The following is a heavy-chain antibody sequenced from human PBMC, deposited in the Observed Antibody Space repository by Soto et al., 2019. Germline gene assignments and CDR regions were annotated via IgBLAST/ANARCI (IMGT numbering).Heavy chain of an antibody. CDR1: GFSLTTSGVG. CDR3: AHRVLRTVFGLVTTTAIYFDF. D-gene: IGHD3-3*01. Sequence: QITLNESGPTVVRPTETLTLTCRFSGFSLTTSGVGVGWIRQSPGKAPEWLALIYWYDDKRYSAFLKSRLTITKYTSKNQVVLTVSDLDPTDTATYYCAHRVLRTVFGLVTTTAIYFDFWGQGTPVAVSS. V-gene: IGHV2-5*01. J-gene: IGHJ4*02. CDR2: IYWYDDK.